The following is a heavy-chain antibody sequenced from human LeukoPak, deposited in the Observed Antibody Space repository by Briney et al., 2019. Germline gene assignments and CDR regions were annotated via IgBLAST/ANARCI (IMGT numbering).Heavy chain of an antibody. CDR3: ARGPFYYDSRGNTKGDAFDL. CDR1: GGSISSGSYY. CDR2: IYTSGST. Sequence: PSETLSLTCTVSGGSISSGSYYWSWIRQPAGKGLGWIGRIYTSGSTNYNPSLKSRVTISVDTSKNQFSLNLSSVTAADTAVYYCARGPFYYDSRGNTKGDAFDLWGQGTLVTVSS. V-gene: IGHV4-61*02. D-gene: IGHD3-22*01. J-gene: IGHJ3*01.